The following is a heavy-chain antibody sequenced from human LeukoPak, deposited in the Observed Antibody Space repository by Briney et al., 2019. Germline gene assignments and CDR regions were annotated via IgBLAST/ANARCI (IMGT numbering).Heavy chain of an antibody. D-gene: IGHD3-9*01. V-gene: IGHV3-30*04. CDR3: ARGRYFDWLSTIYYYYGMDV. Sequence: GRSLRLSCAASGFTFSSYAMHWVRQAPGKGLEWVAGISYDGSNKYYADSVKGRFTISRDNSKNTLYLQMNSLRAEDTAVYYCARGRYFDWLSTIYYYYGMDVWGQGTTVTVSS. CDR2: ISYDGSNK. CDR1: GFTFSSYA. J-gene: IGHJ6*02.